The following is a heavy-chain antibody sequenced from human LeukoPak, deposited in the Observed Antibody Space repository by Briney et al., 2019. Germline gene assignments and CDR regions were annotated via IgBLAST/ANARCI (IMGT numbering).Heavy chain of an antibody. J-gene: IGHJ4*02. CDR3: AKSHYYDSSGYYHHDY. V-gene: IGHV3-23*01. Sequence: GGSLRLSCAASGFTFSSYAMSWVRRAPGKGLEWVSAISGSGGSTYYADSVKGRFTISRDNSKNTLYLQMNSLRAEDTAVYYCAKSHYYDSSGYYHHDYWGQGTLVTVSS. CDR2: ISGSGGST. D-gene: IGHD3-22*01. CDR1: GFTFSSYA.